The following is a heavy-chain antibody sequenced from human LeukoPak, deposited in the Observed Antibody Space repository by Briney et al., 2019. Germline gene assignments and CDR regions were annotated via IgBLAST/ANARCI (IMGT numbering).Heavy chain of an antibody. CDR1: GFTYSSYG. CDR3: ARDRATAFDY. J-gene: IGHJ4*02. CDR2: ISYDGSNK. D-gene: IGHD5-12*01. V-gene: IGHV3-33*01. Sequence: GGSLRLSCAASGFTYSSYGMHWVRQAPGKGLEWVAVISYDGSNKYYAESVKGRFTISRDNSKNTLYLQMNSLRAEDTAVYYCARDRATAFDYWGQGTLVTVSS.